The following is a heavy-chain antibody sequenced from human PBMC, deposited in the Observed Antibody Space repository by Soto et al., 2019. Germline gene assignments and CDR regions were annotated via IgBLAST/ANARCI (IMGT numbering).Heavy chain of an antibody. V-gene: IGHV1-18*01. CDR1: GYTFTSYG. J-gene: IGHJ5*02. CDR2: ISAYNGNT. D-gene: IGHD3-10*01. CDR3: ARITMVRGRSPPNWFDP. Sequence: QVQLVQSGAEVKKPGASVKVSCKASGYTFTSYGISWVRQAPGQGLEWMGWISAYNGNTNYAQKLQGRVTMPTDTSTSTAYMELRSLRSDDTAVYYCARITMVRGRSPPNWFDPWGQGTLVTVSS.